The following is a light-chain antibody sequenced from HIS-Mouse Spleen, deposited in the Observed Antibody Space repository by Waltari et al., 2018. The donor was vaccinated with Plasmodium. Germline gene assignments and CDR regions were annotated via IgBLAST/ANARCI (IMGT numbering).Light chain of an antibody. J-gene: IGLJ2*01. V-gene: IGLV3-21*03. CDR2: EDS. CDR1: NLGSKS. CDR3: QVWDSSSDHVV. Sequence: SYVLTQPPSVSVAPGKTARITCGGNNLGSKSVHWYQQKPGQAPVLVVYEDSDRPSGIPEGCSGSNSGNTATRTISRVEAGDEADYYCQVWDSSSDHVVFGGGTKLTVL.